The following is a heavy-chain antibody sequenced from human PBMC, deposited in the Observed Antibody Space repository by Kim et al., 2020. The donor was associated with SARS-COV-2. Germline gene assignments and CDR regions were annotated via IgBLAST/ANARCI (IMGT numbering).Heavy chain of an antibody. D-gene: IGHD3-22*01. CDR2: IYPGDSDT. V-gene: IGHV5-51*01. CDR1: GYSFTSYW. Sequence: GESLKISCKGSGYSFTSYWIGWVRQMPGKGLEWMGIIYPGDSDTRYSPSFQGQVTISADKSISTAYLQWSSLKASDTAMYYCARGYYYDSSGYHSIGYGMDVWGQGTTVTVSS. J-gene: IGHJ6*02. CDR3: ARGYYYDSSGYHSIGYGMDV.